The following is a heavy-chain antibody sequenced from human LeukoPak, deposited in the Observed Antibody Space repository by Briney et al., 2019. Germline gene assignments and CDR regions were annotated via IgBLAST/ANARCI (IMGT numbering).Heavy chain of an antibody. D-gene: IGHD3-3*01. Sequence: GASVKVSCKASGGTLSSYAISWVRQAPGQGLEWMGGIIPIFGTANYAQRFQGRVTITADKSTSTAYMELSSLRSEDTAVYYCATAYDFWSGNGGARWFDYWGQGTLVTVSS. CDR1: GGTLSSYA. CDR2: IIPIFGTA. J-gene: IGHJ4*02. V-gene: IGHV1-69*06. CDR3: ATAYDFWSGNGGARWFDY.